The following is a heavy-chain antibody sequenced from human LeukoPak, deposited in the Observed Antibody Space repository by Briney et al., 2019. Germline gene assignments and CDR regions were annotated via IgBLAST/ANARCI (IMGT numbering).Heavy chain of an antibody. V-gene: IGHV1-8*01. CDR2: MNPTSGNT. J-gene: IGHJ5*02. CDR1: GYTFTSYD. Sequence: GASVEASCKASGYTFTSYDINWVRQATGQGLEWMGWMNPTSGNTGYAQKFQGRVTMTRDTSIGTAYMELSSLRSEDSAVYYCARVPNRGDKFDPWGQGTLVTVSS. CDR3: ARVPNRGDKFDP. D-gene: IGHD4-17*01.